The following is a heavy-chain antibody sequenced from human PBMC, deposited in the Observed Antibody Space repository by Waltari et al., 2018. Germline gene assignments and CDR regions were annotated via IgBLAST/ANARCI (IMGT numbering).Heavy chain of an antibody. CDR3: ARDYSSWGFDY. J-gene: IGHJ4*02. D-gene: IGHD6-19*01. V-gene: IGHV3-53*01. Sequence: EFQLVESGGGLVQPGGSLRLSCVISGFNVSSNYMNWVPQAPGKGLECVSVIYSGGGTNYADSVKGRCSVSRDNSKNTLLLQMNSLRADDTAVYYCARDYSSWGFDYWGQGTLVTVSP. CDR2: IYSGGGT. CDR1: GFNVSSNY.